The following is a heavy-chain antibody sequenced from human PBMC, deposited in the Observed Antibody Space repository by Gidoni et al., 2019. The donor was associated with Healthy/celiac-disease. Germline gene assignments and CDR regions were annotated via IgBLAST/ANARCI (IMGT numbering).Heavy chain of an antibody. CDR2: ISSSSSYI. J-gene: IGHJ6*02. D-gene: IGHD1-1*01. V-gene: IGHV3-21*01. CDR1: GFTFSSYS. Sequence: EVQLVESGGGLVKPGGSLRLSCAASGFTFSSYSMNWVRQAPGKGLELVSSISSSSSYIYYADSVKGRFTISRDNAKNSLYLQMNSLRAEDTAVYYCARDREQRGYYYYGMDVWGQGTTVTVSS. CDR3: ARDREQRGYYYYGMDV.